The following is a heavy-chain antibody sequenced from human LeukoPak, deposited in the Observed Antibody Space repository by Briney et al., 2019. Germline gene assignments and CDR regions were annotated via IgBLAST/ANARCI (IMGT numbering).Heavy chain of an antibody. CDR3: AKDLPTGPLTMWGYFDY. J-gene: IGHJ4*02. CDR2: ISGNGLST. D-gene: IGHD4/OR15-4a*01. Sequence: GGSLRLSCAASGFTFGNYAMNWVRQAPGKGLEWVSVISGNGLSTNYADSVKGRFTISRDNSKNVVYLQMNTLAAEDTAVYYCAKDLPTGPLTMWGYFDYWGQGTLVTVSS. V-gene: IGHV3-23*01. CDR1: GFTFGNYA.